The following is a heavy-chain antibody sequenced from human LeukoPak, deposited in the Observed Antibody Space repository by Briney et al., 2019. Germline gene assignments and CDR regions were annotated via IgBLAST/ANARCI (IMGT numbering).Heavy chain of an antibody. CDR1: GFTFSSYG. V-gene: IGHV3-23*01. CDR2: ISGSGGST. D-gene: IGHD2-21*02. J-gene: IGHJ4*02. Sequence: PGGSLRLSCAASGFTFSSYGMSWVRQAPGKGLEWVSAISGSGGSTYYADSVKGRFTISRDNSKNTLDLQMNSLRDDDTAIYFCARDIPKAHCNGDCDWGILDYWGQGTLVTVSS. CDR3: ARDIPKAHCNGDCDWGILDY.